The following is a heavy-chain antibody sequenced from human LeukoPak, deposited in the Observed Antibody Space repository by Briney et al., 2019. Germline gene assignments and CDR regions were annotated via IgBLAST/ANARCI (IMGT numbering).Heavy chain of an antibody. CDR2: ISGSGGST. V-gene: IGHV3-23*01. D-gene: IGHD3-3*01. CDR1: GFTFSSYA. CDR3: AKDRLEWLLSSDY. Sequence: GGSLRLSCSASGFTFSSYAMSWVRQAPGKGLEWVSAISGSGGSTYYADSVKGLFTISRDNSKNTLYLQMNSLRAEDTAVYYCAKDRLEWLLSSDYWGQGTLVTVSS. J-gene: IGHJ4*02.